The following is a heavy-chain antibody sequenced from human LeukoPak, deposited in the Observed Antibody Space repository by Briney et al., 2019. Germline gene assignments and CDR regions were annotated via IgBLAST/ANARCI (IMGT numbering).Heavy chain of an antibody. CDR1: GFTFSSYG. Sequence: SGGSLRLSCAASGFTFSSYGMSWVRQAPGKGLEWVSAISGSGGSTYYADSVKGRFTISRDNSKNTLYLQMNSLRAEDTAVYYCAKGSEQYYYDSSGQPGFDYWGQGTLVTVSS. CDR2: ISGSGGST. CDR3: AKGSEQYYYDSSGQPGFDY. J-gene: IGHJ4*02. D-gene: IGHD3-22*01. V-gene: IGHV3-23*01.